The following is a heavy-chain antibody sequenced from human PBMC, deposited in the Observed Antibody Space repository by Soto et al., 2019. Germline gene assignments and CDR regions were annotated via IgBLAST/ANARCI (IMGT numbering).Heavy chain of an antibody. Sequence: QEQLVESGGGVVQPGTSLRLSCTASGFSFSTYAMYWVRQAPGKGLEWVAIISYDGSNAQYADSVKGRFTVARDNSKNTLNLQMQSLTAEDTVVYYCARDGGGFGELLLNSYDAFDLWGQGKLVTVSS. J-gene: IGHJ3*01. D-gene: IGHD3-10*01. V-gene: IGHV3-30*04. CDR3: ARDGGGFGELLLNSYDAFDL. CDR1: GFSFSTYA. CDR2: ISYDGSNA.